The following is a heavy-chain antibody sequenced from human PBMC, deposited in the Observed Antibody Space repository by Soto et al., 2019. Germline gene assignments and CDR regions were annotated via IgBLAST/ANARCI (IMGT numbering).Heavy chain of an antibody. CDR3: ARLSMAPRSWFDP. CDR2: IYYSGST. J-gene: IGHJ5*02. Sequence: QVQLQESGPGLVKPSQTLSLTCTVSGGSISSGGYYWSWIRQHPGKGLEWIGYIYYSGSTYYNPSLKSRVTTSVDTSKNQFSLKLSSVTAADTAVYYCARLSMAPRSWFDPWGQGTLVTVSS. CDR1: GGSISSGGYY. D-gene: IGHD3-10*01. V-gene: IGHV4-31*03.